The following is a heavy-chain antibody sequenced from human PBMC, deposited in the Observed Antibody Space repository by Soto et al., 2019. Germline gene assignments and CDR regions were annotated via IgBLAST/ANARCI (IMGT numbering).Heavy chain of an antibody. CDR3: AKVGSFAVVEFEH. V-gene: IGHV3-9*01. CDR1: GFIFEDYG. J-gene: IGHJ4*02. Sequence: GGSLRLSCAGSGFIFEDYGMHWVRQAPGKGLEWVAGISWNSETIAYADSVKGRFTISRDNTKNSLYLEMNNVRTEDTALYYCAKVGSFAVVEFEHWGQGTQVTVS. D-gene: IGHD3-3*01. CDR2: ISWNSETI.